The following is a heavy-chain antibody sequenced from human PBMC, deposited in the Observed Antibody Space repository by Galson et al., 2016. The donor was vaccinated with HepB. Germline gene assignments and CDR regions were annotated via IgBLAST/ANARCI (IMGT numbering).Heavy chain of an antibody. V-gene: IGHV3-30*16. J-gene: IGHJ4*02. D-gene: IGHD4-23*01. CDR2: ISFDGSNR. Sequence: SLRLSCAASGFTFYTFTMHWVRQSPGKGHECVAAISFDGSNRHYADSVRGRFTISRDNPRNTLYLQMDSLTTEDTAVYYCARGEIGTTLDWGQGALVTVSS. CDR3: ARGEIGTTLD. CDR1: GFTFYTFT.